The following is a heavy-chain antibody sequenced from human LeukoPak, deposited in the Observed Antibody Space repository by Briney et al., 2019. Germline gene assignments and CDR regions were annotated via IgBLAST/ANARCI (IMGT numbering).Heavy chain of an antibody. CDR2: IYISGST. J-gene: IGHJ5*02. CDR1: GGSISSSY. V-gene: IGHV4-4*07. Sequence: SETLSLTCSVSGGSISSSYWSWIRQPAGKGLEWIGRIYISGSTNYNPSLKSRVTISVDTSKNQFSLKLSSVTAADTAVYYCARSCSSTSCYEVGPYNWFDPWGQGTLVTVSS. CDR3: ARSCSSTSCYEVGPYNWFDP. D-gene: IGHD2-2*01.